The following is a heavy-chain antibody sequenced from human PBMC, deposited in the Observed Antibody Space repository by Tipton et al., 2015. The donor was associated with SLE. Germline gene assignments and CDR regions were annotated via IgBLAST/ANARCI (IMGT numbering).Heavy chain of an antibody. Sequence: SLRLSCAVSGFTLSSYVMHWVRQAPGKGLEWVAVIWYDGSKSYYADSVKGRFTISRDNFKNTVDLQMNSLRAEDTAVYYCARGIYTGFVQPYEYFQYWGQGTLVTVSS. CDR1: GFTLSSYV. J-gene: IGHJ1*01. CDR2: IWYDGSKS. CDR3: ARGIYTGFVQPYEYFQY. D-gene: IGHD1-1*01. V-gene: IGHV3-33*01.